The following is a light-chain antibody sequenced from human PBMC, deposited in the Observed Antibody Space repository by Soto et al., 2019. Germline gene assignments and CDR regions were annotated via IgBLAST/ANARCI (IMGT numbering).Light chain of an antibody. CDR2: NNN. CDR3: AACDDGLHGPV. V-gene: IGLV1-44*01. CDR1: SSNIGINT. J-gene: IGLJ3*02. Sequence: QSVLTQPPSASGTPGQRVTISCSGSSSNIGINTVSWYQQLPGTAPQRLIYNNNERPSAGSDGFSCSKSGASAALAISGRPSADEADDYSAACDDGLHGPVFGGGTKLTVL.